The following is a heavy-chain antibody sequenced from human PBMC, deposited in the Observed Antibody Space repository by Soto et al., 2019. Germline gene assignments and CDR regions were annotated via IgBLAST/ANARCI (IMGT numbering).Heavy chain of an antibody. D-gene: IGHD3-16*01. CDR3: ATSRPWGELRAGWFDN. V-gene: IGHV4-39*01. CDR1: GGSISSSSYY. J-gene: IGHJ5*02. CDR2: IYYSGST. Sequence: QLQLQESGTGLVKPSETLSLTCTVSGGSISSSSYYWDWIRQPPGKGLEWIGSIYYSGSTSYNPSLKSRVTISVDTSMDPVSLKLSSVTAADTAVYFCATSRPWGELRAGWFDNWGQGTLVTVSS.